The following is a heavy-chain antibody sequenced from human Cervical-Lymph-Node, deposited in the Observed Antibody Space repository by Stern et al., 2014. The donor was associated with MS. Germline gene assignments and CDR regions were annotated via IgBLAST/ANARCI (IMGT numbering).Heavy chain of an antibody. J-gene: IGHJ4*02. CDR2: IYPGDSDT. CDR3: ARPYDFWTNYFDY. Sequence: VQLVQSGAEVKKPGESLRISCKGSGYSFTSYWIGWVRQMPGKGLEWMGIIYPGDSDTRYSPSFQGQVTISADKSISPAYLQWSSLKASDTAMYYCARPYDFWTNYFDYWGQGTLVTVSS. CDR1: GYSFTSYW. D-gene: IGHD3-3*01. V-gene: IGHV5-51*03.